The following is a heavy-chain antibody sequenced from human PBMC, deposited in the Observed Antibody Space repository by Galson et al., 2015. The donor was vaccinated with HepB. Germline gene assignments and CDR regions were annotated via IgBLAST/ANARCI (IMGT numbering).Heavy chain of an antibody. J-gene: IGHJ4*02. CDR2: INPNSGGA. V-gene: IGHV1-2*02. CDR1: GYTFTGHY. Sequence: SVKVSCKASGYTFTGHYLHWVRQAPGQGLEWMGWINPNSGGADYAQKFQGRVTMTRDTSISTAYLELNRLRSDDTAVYHCVRLGVATIHWGQGTLVTVSS. D-gene: IGHD5-12*01. CDR3: VRLGVATIH.